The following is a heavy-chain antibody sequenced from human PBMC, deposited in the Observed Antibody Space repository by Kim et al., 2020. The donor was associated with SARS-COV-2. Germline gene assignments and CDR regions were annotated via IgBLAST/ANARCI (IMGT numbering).Heavy chain of an antibody. CDR3: VKNSGSSIYSVLGV. CDR1: GFSFSSYA. J-gene: IGHJ6*02. Sequence: GGSLRLSCAASGFSFSSYAMSWVRQAPGKGLEWVSSLSTNGDNTYYADSVKGRFTISRDNSRNTLNLQMNSLRAEDTAVYYCVKNSGSSIYSVLGVWGQG. D-gene: IGHD1-26*01. V-gene: IGHV3-23*01. CDR2: LSTNGDNT.